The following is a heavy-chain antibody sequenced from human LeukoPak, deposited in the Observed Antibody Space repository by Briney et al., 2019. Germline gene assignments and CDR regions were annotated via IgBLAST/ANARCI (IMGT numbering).Heavy chain of an antibody. V-gene: IGHV4-39*07. J-gene: IGHJ4*02. D-gene: IGHD3-10*01. CDR2: IYHSGSI. CDR1: GGSISSSSYY. CDR3: ARLSGRDYYFDY. Sequence: SETLPLTCIVSGGSISSSSYYWGWIRQPPGKGLEWIGSIYHSGSIYYNPSLKSRVTISVDTSKNQFSLNLSSVTAADTAVYYCARLSGRDYYFDYWGQGTLVTVSS.